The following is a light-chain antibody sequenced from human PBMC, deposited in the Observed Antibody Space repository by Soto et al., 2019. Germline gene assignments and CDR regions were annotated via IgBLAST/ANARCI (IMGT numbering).Light chain of an antibody. V-gene: IGKV1-33*01. CDR3: QQYDDLPIT. CDR1: QDISHY. Sequence: DIQMTQSPSSLSASVGDTVTITCQASQDISHYLNRYQQKPGKALKLLIYDASNLHPGVPSRFRGSGSGTEFSFNITSLQPEDVATYYCQQYDDLPITFGQGTRLEIK. J-gene: IGKJ5*01. CDR2: DAS.